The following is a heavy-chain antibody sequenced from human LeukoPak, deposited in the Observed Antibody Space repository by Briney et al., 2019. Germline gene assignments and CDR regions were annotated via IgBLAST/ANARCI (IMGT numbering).Heavy chain of an antibody. Sequence: GGSLRLSCAASGLTFSSYNMNRVRQAPGKGLEWVSFISSSSNYIYYTDSVKGRFTISRDNAKNSLFLQMNSLRAEDTAVYYCARGTPTTRDFDYWGQGTLVTVSS. V-gene: IGHV3-21*01. CDR3: ARGTPTTRDFDY. CDR1: GLTFSSYN. J-gene: IGHJ4*02. CDR2: ISSSSNYI. D-gene: IGHD4-11*01.